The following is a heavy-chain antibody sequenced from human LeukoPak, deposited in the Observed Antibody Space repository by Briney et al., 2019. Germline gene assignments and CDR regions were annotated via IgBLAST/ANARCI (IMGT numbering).Heavy chain of an antibody. Sequence: ASVKVSCTASGGTFSSYAISWVRQAPGQGLEWMGGIIPIFGTANYAQKFQGRVTITADESTSTAYMELSSLRSEDTAVYYCARGVCSSTSCHRWDYYYYGMDVWGQGTTVTVSS. CDR1: GGTFSSYA. CDR2: IIPIFGTA. CDR3: ARGVCSSTSCHRWDYYYYGMDV. V-gene: IGHV1-69*01. J-gene: IGHJ6*02. D-gene: IGHD2-2*01.